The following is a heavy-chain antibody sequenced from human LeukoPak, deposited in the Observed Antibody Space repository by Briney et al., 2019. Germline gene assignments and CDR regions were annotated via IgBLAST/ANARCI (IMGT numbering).Heavy chain of an antibody. V-gene: IGHV4-59*08. CDR2: IYYSGST. CDR3: ARHWGAHDYGDFDY. J-gene: IGHJ4*02. Sequence: SETLFLTCTVSGGSISSYYWSWIRQPPGKGLEWIGYIYYSGSTNYNPSLKSRVTISVDTSKNQFSLKLSSVTAADTAVYYCARHWGAHDYGDFDYWGQGTLVTVSS. D-gene: IGHD4-17*01. CDR1: GGSISSYY.